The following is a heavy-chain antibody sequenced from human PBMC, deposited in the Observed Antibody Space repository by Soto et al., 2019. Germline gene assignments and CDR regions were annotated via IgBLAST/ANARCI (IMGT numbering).Heavy chain of an antibody. J-gene: IGHJ6*02. Sequence: PGGSLRLSCAASGFTFSSYDMHWVRQAAGKGLEWVSAIGTAGDPYYPGSVKGRFTISRENAKNSLYLQMNSLRAGDTAVYYCARALGYCSSTSCYTGYYYYGMDVWGQGTTVTVS. CDR3: ARALGYCSSTSCYTGYYYYGMDV. V-gene: IGHV3-13*05. CDR1: GFTFSSYD. D-gene: IGHD2-2*02. CDR2: IGTAGDP.